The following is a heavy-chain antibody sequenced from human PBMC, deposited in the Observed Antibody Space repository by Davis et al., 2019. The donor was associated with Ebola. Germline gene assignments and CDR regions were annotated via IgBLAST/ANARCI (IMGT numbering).Heavy chain of an antibody. D-gene: IGHD1-14*01. Sequence: GESLKISCAASGLTFSGYWMHWVRQAPGKGLVWVSRINGDGTATSYADSVKGRFSISRDDSKNMVNLQMNSLRAEDTAVYYCARGGGRMLDYGGQGTLVTVSA. CDR2: INGDGTAT. J-gene: IGHJ4*02. CDR3: ARGGGRMLDY. CDR1: GLTFSGYW. V-gene: IGHV3-74*01.